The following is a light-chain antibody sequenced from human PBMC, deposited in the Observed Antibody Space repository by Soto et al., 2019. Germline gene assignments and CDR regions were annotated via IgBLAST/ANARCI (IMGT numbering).Light chain of an antibody. CDR3: QQYDTYPGT. CDR2: MAS. J-gene: IGKJ1*01. CDR1: QNISKW. V-gene: IGKV1-5*03. Sequence: IQMTQSPSTLSASVGDRVTITCRARQNISKWLAWYQQKPGKAPKLLIYMASNLESGVPSRFSGSGSATEFTLTISSLQPDDFATYYCQQYDTYPGTFGQGTTVEIK.